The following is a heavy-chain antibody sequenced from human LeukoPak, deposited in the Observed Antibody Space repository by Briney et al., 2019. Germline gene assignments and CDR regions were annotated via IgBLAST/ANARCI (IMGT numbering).Heavy chain of an antibody. CDR1: GFTFRSFA. CDR2: TRGSGGNT. Sequence: GGSLRLSCAASGFTFRSFAMSWVRQAPGKGPEWVSSTRGSGGNTYYADSVKGRFTISRDNSKNTLYLQMNSLRAEDTAVYYCAKDPHDDYVYAFDIWGQGTMVTVSS. J-gene: IGHJ3*02. CDR3: AKDPHDDYVYAFDI. V-gene: IGHV3-23*01. D-gene: IGHD3-16*01.